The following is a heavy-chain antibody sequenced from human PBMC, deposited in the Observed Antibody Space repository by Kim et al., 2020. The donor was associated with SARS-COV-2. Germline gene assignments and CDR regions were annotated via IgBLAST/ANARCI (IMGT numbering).Heavy chain of an antibody. CDR3: SSTSRGYFDY. V-gene: IGHV3-23*01. J-gene: IGHJ4*02. D-gene: IGHD2-2*01. Sequence: YYPDSVKGRFTLSRDNAKNTLYLQMNSLRAEDTAVYYCSSTSRGYFDYWGQGTLVTVSS.